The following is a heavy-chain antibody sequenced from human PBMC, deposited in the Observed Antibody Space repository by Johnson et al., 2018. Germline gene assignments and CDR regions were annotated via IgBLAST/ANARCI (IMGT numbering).Heavy chain of an antibody. D-gene: IGHD3-10*01. Sequence: QVQLQESGPGLVKPSETLSLTCAVSGGSMGSRNWWSWVRQSPGKGLEWIGEIYQSGSTNYNPSLKSRVTISVDKSKNQFSLKLSSVTAADTAVYYCARGRHGSGNYYYFFYMDVWGTGTTVTVSS. V-gene: IGHV4-4*02. CDR1: GGSMGSRNW. CDR2: IYQSGST. CDR3: ARGRHGSGNYYYFFYMDV. J-gene: IGHJ6*03.